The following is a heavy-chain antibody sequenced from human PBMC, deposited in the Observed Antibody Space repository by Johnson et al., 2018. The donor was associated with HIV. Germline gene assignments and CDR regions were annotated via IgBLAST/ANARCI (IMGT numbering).Heavy chain of an antibody. CDR2: IYSGGSI. D-gene: IGHD6-13*01. CDR1: GFTFSSYG. Sequence: QVQLVESGGGLVQPGGSLRLSCAASGFTFSSYGMHWVRQAPGKGLEWVSVIYSGGSIYSADSMQGRFTNSRDNAKNSLYLQMNSLRAEDTAVYYCARPRAYSSSWFAFDIWGQGTMVTVSS. CDR3: ARPRAYSSSWFAFDI. J-gene: IGHJ3*02. V-gene: IGHV3-NL1*01.